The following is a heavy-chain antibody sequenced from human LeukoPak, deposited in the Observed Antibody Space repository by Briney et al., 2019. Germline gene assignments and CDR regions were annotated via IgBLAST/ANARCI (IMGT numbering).Heavy chain of an antibody. D-gene: IGHD3-22*01. CDR2: IYYSGST. CDR1: XGSXSSXSDY. Sequence: XSLXCTVSXGSXSSXSDYWSXIXQPPGKXXXCIXYIYYSGSTNYNPSLKSRVTISVDTSKNQFSLKLSSVTAADTAVYYCARDPRSADYYDSSGPSYYFDYWGQGTLVTVSS. CDR3: ARDPRSADYYDSSGPSYYFDY. V-gene: IGHV4-61*01. J-gene: IGHJ4*02.